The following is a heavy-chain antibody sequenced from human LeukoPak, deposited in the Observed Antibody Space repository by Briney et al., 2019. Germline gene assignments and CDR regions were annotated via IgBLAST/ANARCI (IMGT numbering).Heavy chain of an antibody. CDR2: IYYSGTT. Sequence: PSETLSLTCTVSGGSISSSSYDWGWLRQPRGKEVEWIGSIYYSGTTFYNPSLKTRVTISVDSSKNQFSLNLCSVTAADTAVYYCAREADSVTGDEYFDYWGQGTLVTVSS. CDR3: AREADSVTGDEYFDY. J-gene: IGHJ4*02. V-gene: IGHV4-39*07. D-gene: IGHD2-21*02. CDR1: GGSISSSSYD.